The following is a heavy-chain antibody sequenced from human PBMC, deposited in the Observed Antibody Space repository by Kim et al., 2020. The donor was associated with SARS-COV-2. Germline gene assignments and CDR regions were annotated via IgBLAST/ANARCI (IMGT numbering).Heavy chain of an antibody. Sequence: SETLSLTCTVSGGSISSYYWSWIRQPPGKGLEWIGYIYYSGSTNYNPSLKSRVTISVDTSKNQFSLKLSSVTAADTAVYYCASVLGDVDTAMVSVGAFDIWGQGTMVTVSS. CDR3: ASVLGDVDTAMVSVGAFDI. CDR2: IYYSGST. D-gene: IGHD5-18*01. J-gene: IGHJ3*02. CDR1: GGSISSYY. V-gene: IGHV4-59*13.